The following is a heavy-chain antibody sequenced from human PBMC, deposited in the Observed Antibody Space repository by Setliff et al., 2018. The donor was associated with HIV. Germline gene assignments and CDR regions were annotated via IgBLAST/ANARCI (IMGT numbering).Heavy chain of an antibody. J-gene: IGHJ6*02. V-gene: IGHV3-7*01. D-gene: IGHD3-16*01. Sequence: LRLSCIASGFSFNNYYMTWVRQAPGKGLEWVGNIKSDGTEKNYADSVRGRFTISRDNTKNSLYLQMDGLRVEDTAVYYCAKDNDYVWGSFSAASKGRYGMDVWGQGTTVTVSS. CDR3: AKDNDYVWGSFSAASKGRYGMDV. CDR1: GFSFNNYY. CDR2: IKSDGTEK.